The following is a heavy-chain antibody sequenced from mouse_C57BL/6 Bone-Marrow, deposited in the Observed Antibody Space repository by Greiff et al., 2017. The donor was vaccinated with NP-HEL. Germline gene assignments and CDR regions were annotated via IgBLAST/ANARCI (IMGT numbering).Heavy chain of an antibody. J-gene: IGHJ3*01. CDR3: ARHRTGTSSWFAY. V-gene: IGHV5-6*01. CDR1: GFTFSSYG. Sequence: EVKLMESGGDLVKPGGSLKLSCAASGFTFSSYGMSWVRQTPDKRLEWVANISSGGSYTYYPDSVKGRFTISRDNAKNTLYLQMSSLKSEDTAMYYCARHRTGTSSWFAYWGQGTLVTVSA. CDR2: ISSGGSYT. D-gene: IGHD4-1*01.